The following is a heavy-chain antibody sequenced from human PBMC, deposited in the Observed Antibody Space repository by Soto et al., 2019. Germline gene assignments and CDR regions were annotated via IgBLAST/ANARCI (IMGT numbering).Heavy chain of an antibody. Sequence: QVQLVESGGGVVQPGMTLRLSCTASGFTFSSHGMHWVRQAPGKGLEWVAVVSFDGTNKNYADSVRGRFTISRDNSKNTLYLQMSSLRPEDTAVYYCANGDSSGFEYFQSWGQCTLVTVSS. V-gene: IGHV3-30*18. J-gene: IGHJ1*01. CDR1: GFTFSSHG. D-gene: IGHD3-22*01. CDR2: VSFDGTNK. CDR3: ANGDSSGFEYFQS.